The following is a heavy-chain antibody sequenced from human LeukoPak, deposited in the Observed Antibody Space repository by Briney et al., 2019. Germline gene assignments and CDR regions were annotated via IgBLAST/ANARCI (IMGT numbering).Heavy chain of an antibody. J-gene: IGHJ2*01. CDR2: INPNSGGT. V-gene: IGHV1-2*02. Sequence: ASVRVSCKASGYTFTGYYMHWVRQAPGQGLEWMGWINPNSGGTNYAQKFQGRVTMTRDTSISTAYMELSSLRSEDTAVYYCARDRGSKRVAYCGGDCYIGYFDLWGRGTLVTVSS. CDR3: ARDRGSKRVAYCGGDCYIGYFDL. CDR1: GYTFTGYY. D-gene: IGHD2-21*02.